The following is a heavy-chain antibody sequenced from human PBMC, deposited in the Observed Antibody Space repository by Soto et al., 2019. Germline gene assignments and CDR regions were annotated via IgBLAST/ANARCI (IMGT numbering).Heavy chain of an antibody. D-gene: IGHD6-19*01. Sequence: GGSLRLSCEASGFTFTSYSMTWFRQAPGKGLEWVSSISSHGRDIFYADSVKGRFTISRDNAKDSLHLQMNSLTGEDSAVYYCARGAALAGKLDLWGQGTLVTVSS. CDR2: ISSHGRDI. CDR3: ARGAALAGKLDL. J-gene: IGHJ4*02. V-gene: IGHV3-21*06. CDR1: GFTFTSYS.